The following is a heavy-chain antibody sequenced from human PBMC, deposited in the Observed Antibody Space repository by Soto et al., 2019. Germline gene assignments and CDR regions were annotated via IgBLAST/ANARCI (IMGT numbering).Heavy chain of an antibody. CDR1: GDSVSSNRAA. V-gene: IGHV6-1*01. Sequence: PSETLSLTCAMSGDSVSSNRAAWNWIRQSPSRGLEWLGRTYYRSKWYNDYAVSVKSRITINPDTSKNQFSLQLNSVTPEDTAVYYCAKGGYSAYDAFDYWGQGTLVTVSS. J-gene: IGHJ4*02. CDR2: TYYRSKWYN. CDR3: AKGGYSAYDAFDY. D-gene: IGHD5-12*01.